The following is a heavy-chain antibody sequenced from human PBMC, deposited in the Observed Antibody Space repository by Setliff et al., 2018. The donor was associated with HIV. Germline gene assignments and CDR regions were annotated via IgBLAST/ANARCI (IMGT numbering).Heavy chain of an antibody. CDR1: GGTFSSYA. Sequence: SVKVSCKSSGGTFSSYAISWVRQAPGQGLEWMGGIIPILGSANYAQKFQGRVTITADKSTSTAYMELSSLRSEDTAVYYCARRALLAVFDFDHWGHGTLVTVSS. CDR2: IIPILGSA. CDR3: ARRALLAVFDFDH. J-gene: IGHJ4*01. D-gene: IGHD3-10*01. V-gene: IGHV1-69*10.